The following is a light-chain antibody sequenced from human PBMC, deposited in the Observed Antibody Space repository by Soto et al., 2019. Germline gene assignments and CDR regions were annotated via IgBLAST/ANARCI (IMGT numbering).Light chain of an antibody. Sequence: EIVMTQSPVTLSLSPGERVTLSCRASQSISTELAWYQQKPGQPPRLLIYSASTRATGVPARFTGSGSGSEFTLTISGLQSEDFAVYYCQQGHNWPLTFGQGTRLEI. V-gene: IGKV3-15*01. CDR2: SAS. J-gene: IGKJ2*01. CDR3: QQGHNWPLT. CDR1: QSISTE.